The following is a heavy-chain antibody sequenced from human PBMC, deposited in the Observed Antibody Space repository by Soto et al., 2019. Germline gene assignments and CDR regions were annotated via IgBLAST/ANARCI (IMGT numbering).Heavy chain of an antibody. CDR1: GFTFSSSG. D-gene: IGHD2-2*01. Sequence: LRLSCAACGFTFSSSGIHWVSQSPCKELDLVTFTSFNGSNKYYADSVRGRFTISRDNSKNLLYQQMNRLRTEDTAVYYCAKERMGQYQLLPFLVYWGHGTLVTVSS. CDR3: AKERMGQYQLLPFLVY. J-gene: IGHJ4*01. V-gene: IGHV3-30*18. CDR2: TSFNGSNK.